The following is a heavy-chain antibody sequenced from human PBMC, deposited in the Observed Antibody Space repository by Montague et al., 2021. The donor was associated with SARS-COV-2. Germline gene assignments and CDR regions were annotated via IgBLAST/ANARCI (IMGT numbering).Heavy chain of an antibody. D-gene: IGHD2-21*02. J-gene: IGHJ2*01. CDR2: IYYSGST. V-gene: IGHV4-31*02. CDR3: ARVHIVVVTAMRYFDL. Sequence: IYYSGSTYYNPPLKSRVTISVDTSKNQFSLKLSSVTAADTAVYYCARVHIVVVTAMRYFDLCGSGTMVNVS.